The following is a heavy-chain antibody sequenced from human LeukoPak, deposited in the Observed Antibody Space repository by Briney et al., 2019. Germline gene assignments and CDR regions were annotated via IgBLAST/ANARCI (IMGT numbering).Heavy chain of an antibody. D-gene: IGHD3-22*01. V-gene: IGHV1-69*13. CDR1: GGTFSSYA. Sequence: ASVKVSCKASGGTFSSYAISWVRQAPGQGLEWMGGIIPIFGTANYAQKFQGRVTITADESTSTAYMELSSLRSEDTAVYYCARGDSSGYFLDPWGQGTLVTVSS. CDR2: IIPIFGTA. J-gene: IGHJ5*02. CDR3: ARGDSSGYFLDP.